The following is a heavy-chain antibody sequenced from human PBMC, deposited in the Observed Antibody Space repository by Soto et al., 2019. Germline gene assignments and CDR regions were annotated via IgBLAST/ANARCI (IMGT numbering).Heavy chain of an antibody. Sequence: SETLSLTCAVSGGSISSGGYSWSWIRQPPGKGLEWIGYIYHSGSTYYNPSLKSRVTISVDRSKNRFSLKLSSVTAADTAVYYCASELGYCSGGSCHDYGMDVWGQGTTVTV. D-gene: IGHD2-15*01. CDR3: ASELGYCSGGSCHDYGMDV. J-gene: IGHJ6*02. CDR1: GGSISSGGYS. CDR2: IYHSGST. V-gene: IGHV4-30-2*01.